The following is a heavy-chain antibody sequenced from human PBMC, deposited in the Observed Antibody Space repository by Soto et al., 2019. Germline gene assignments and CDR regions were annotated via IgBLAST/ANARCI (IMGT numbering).Heavy chain of an antibody. V-gene: IGHV1-3*01. D-gene: IGHD6-13*01. CDR3: ARAMVRGPAAGYDY. CDR1: GYTFTSYA. J-gene: IGHJ4*02. CDR2: INAGNGNT. Sequence: GASVKVSCKASGYTFTSYAMHWVRQAPGQRLEWMGWINAGNGNTKYSQKFQGRVTITRDTSASTAYMELSSLRSEDTAVYYCARAMVRGPAAGYDYWGQGTLVTVSS.